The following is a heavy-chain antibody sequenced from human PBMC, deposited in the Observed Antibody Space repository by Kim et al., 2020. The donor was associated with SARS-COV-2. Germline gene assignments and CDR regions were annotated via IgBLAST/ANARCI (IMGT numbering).Heavy chain of an antibody. CDR3: ARVRGQWLVPSNGFDP. D-gene: IGHD6-19*01. Sequence: SLKSRVTISVDTSKNQFSLKLSSVTAADTAVYYCARVRGQWLVPSNGFDPWGQGTLVTVSS. V-gene: IGHV4-59*01. J-gene: IGHJ5*02.